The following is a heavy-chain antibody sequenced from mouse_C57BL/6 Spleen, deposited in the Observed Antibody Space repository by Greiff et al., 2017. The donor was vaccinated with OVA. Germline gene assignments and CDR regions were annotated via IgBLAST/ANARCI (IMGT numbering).Heavy chain of an antibody. CDR2: IYPGDGDT. CDR1: GYAFSRYW. CDR3: ARSGTTVVGAMDY. Sequence: VQLQQSGAELVKPGASVKISCKASGYAFSRYWMNWVKQRPGKGLEWIGQIYPGDGDTNSNGKFKGKATLTADKSSSTAYMQLSSLSSEDSAVYSCARSGTTVVGAMDYWGQGTSVTVSS. D-gene: IGHD1-1*01. V-gene: IGHV1-80*01. J-gene: IGHJ4*01.